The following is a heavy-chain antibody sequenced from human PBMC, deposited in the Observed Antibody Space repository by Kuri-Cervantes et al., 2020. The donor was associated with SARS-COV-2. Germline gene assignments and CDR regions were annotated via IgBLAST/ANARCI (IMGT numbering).Heavy chain of an antibody. Sequence: GESLKISCAASGFTFSSYSMNWVRQAPGKGLEWVSSISSSSSYIYYADSVKGRFTISRDNSKNTLYLQMNSLRAEDTAVYYCARALGDSGSYHIQHWGQGTLVTVSS. V-gene: IGHV3-21*01. D-gene: IGHD1-26*01. CDR1: GFTFSSYS. CDR2: ISSSSSYI. CDR3: ARALGDSGSYHIQH. J-gene: IGHJ1*01.